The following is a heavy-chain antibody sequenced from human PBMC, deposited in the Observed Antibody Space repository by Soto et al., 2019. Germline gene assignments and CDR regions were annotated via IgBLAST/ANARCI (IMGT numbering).Heavy chain of an antibody. D-gene: IGHD2-2*01. J-gene: IGHJ5*02. CDR3: ARVPGP. V-gene: IGHV4-59*08. CDR2: IHYSGST. Sequence: LSLTCTVSGGSISRYYWSWIRQPPGKGLEWIGNIHYSGSTYYDSSLKSRVTISVDTSKNQFSLKLSSVTAADTAMYYCARVPGPWGQGTLVTVSS. CDR1: GGSISRYY.